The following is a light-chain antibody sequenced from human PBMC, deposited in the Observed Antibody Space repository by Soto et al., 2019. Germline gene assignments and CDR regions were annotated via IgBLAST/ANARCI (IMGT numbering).Light chain of an antibody. J-gene: IGLJ2*01. CDR3: SSYAGSYTVV. Sequence: QSALTQPRSVSGSPGQSVTISCTGTSNDVGGYNFVSWYQQHPGKVPKLFIYDVSRRPSGVPDRFSGSKSGNTASPTISGLQAEDEADYYCSSYAGSYTVVFGGGTKLTVL. CDR1: SNDVGGYNF. V-gene: IGLV2-11*01. CDR2: DVS.